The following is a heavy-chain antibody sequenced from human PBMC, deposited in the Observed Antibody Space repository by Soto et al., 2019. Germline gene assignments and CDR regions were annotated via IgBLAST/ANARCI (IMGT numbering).Heavy chain of an antibody. Sequence: GSLRVSCAAPVFSFTTAVMHWFRQGPGKGLAWVAVISHDGSYKYYGGAVKGRFTISRDTSKNAVYLEMNSLRPEDTAVYYCAKGLLAIVGTTLPRDAFNIWGQGTMVTVSS. CDR3: AKGLLAIVGTTLPRDAFNI. D-gene: IGHD1-26*01. J-gene: IGHJ3*02. CDR1: VFSFTTAV. CDR2: ISHDGSYK. V-gene: IGHV3-30*18.